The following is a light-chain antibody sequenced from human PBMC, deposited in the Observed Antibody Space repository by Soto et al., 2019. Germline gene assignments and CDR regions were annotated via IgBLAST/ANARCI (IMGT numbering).Light chain of an antibody. V-gene: IGKV3-11*01. CDR3: QQRSNWPIT. Sequence: IVLTQSPGILSLSPGERATLACRASQSISSDHLAWYQQKPGQAPRLLIYDASNRATGIPARFSGSGSGTDFTLTISSLEPEDFAVYYCQQRSNWPITFGQGTRLEIK. CDR1: QSISSD. CDR2: DAS. J-gene: IGKJ5*01.